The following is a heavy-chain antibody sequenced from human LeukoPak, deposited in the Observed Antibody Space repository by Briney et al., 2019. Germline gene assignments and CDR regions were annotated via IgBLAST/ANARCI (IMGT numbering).Heavy chain of an antibody. V-gene: IGHV4-4*07. J-gene: IGHJ4*02. CDR2: IYTSGST. D-gene: IGHD3-10*01. CDR3: ARGLYYYGSGSYYKE. CDR1: GGSNSSYY. Sequence: PSETLSLTCTVSGGSNSSYYWSWIRQPAGKGLEWIGSIYTSGSTNYNPSLKSRVTMSVDTSKNQFSLKLSSVTAADTAVYYCARGLYYYGSGSYYKEWGQGTLVTVSS.